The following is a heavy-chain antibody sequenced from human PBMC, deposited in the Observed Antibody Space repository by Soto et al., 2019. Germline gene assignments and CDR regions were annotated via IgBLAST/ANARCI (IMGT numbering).Heavy chain of an antibody. J-gene: IGHJ4*02. CDR1: GFTFSSYG. Sequence: QVQLVESGGGVVQPGRSLRLSCAASGFTFSSYGMHWVRQAPGKGLEWVAVIWYDGSNKYYADSVKGRFTISRDNSKNTLYLQMNSLRAEDTAVYYCARDPGSGRYYEGGFDYWGQGTLVTVSS. D-gene: IGHD3-10*01. V-gene: IGHV3-33*01. CDR2: IWYDGSNK. CDR3: ARDPGSGRYYEGGFDY.